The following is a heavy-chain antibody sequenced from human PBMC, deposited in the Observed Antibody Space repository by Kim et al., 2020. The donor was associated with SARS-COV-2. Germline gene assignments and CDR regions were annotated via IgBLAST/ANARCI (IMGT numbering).Heavy chain of an antibody. J-gene: IGHJ4*02. D-gene: IGHD1-26*01. Sequence: SETLSLTCTVSGGSISSYYWSWIRQPPGKGLEWIGYIYYSGSTNYNPSLKSRVTISVDTSKNQFSLKLSSVTAADTAVYYCARVYGGRWEPTHYFGYWGQGTLVTVSS. V-gene: IGHV4-59*01. CDR2: IYYSGST. CDR1: GGSISSYY. CDR3: ARVYGGRWEPTHYFGY.